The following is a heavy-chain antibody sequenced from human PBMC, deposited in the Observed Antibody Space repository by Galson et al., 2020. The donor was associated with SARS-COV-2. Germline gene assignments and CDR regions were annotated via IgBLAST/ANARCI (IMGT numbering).Heavy chain of an antibody. CDR2: ISYDGINK. V-gene: IGHV3-30*04. D-gene: IGHD1-26*01. CDR3: ARALGGNYYYGLDV. CDR1: GFTFSSYA. Sequence: GGSLRLSCAASGFTFSSYAMHWVRQAPGKGLEWVGVISYDGINKYYADSVKGRFTISRDNSKHTLYLQMNSLRAEDTAIYYCARALGGNYYYGLDVWSQGTTVTVSS. J-gene: IGHJ6*02.